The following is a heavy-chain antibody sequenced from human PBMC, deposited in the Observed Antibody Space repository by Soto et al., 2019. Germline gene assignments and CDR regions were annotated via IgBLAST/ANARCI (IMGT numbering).Heavy chain of an antibody. V-gene: IGHV1-69*06. Sequence: SVKVSCKASGGTFSSYAISWVRQAPGQGLEWMGGIIPIFGTANYAQKFQGRVTITADKSTSTAYMELRSLRSDDTAVYYCAREGDAYYGDYWGQGTLVTVSS. CDR3: AREGDAYYGDY. D-gene: IGHD3-16*01. CDR1: GGTFSSYA. CDR2: IIPIFGTA. J-gene: IGHJ4*02.